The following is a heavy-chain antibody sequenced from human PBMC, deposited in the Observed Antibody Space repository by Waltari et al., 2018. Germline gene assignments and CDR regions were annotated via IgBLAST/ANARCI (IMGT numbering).Heavy chain of an antibody. J-gene: IGHJ3*01. CDR2: VHYGGST. D-gene: IGHD3-10*01. CDR1: GGSINNYY. Sequence: QVHLHESGPGLVRPSETLSLTCGFSGGSINNYYWNWIRQTPGKGLEWIGYVHYGGSTDYNPSLKGRVTMSLDTSRNQFSLRLQSVTAADTAVYYCARGTAYYRPADVFEFWGQGTTVIVSS. V-gene: IGHV4-59*01. CDR3: ARGTAYYRPADVFEF.